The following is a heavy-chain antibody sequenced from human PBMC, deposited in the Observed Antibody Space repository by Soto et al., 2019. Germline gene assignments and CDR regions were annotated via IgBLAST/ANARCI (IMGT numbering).Heavy chain of an antibody. J-gene: IGHJ4*02. CDR2: IKSKRDGETT. CDR3: STVQPWDPRWAHFDY. V-gene: IGHV3-15*01. D-gene: IGHD1-26*01. CDR1: GFTFSGAW. Sequence: DVQLVESGGDFVKPGGSLRLSCAVSGFTFSGAWMSWVRQAPGKGLEWVGRIKSKRDGETTDYTAPVKGRFTISRDDSKNTLYLQMNSLKDEDTAVYYCSTVQPWDPRWAHFDYWGQGTLVTVSS.